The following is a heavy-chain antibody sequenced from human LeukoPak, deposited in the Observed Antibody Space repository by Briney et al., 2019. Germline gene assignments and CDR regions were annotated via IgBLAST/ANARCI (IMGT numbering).Heavy chain of an antibody. V-gene: IGHV4-4*02. J-gene: IGHJ3*02. CDR3: ARDGTIFEAFDI. D-gene: IGHD3-3*01. CDR1: GGSISSSNW. Sequence: SGTLSLTCAVSGGSISSSNWWSWVRQPPGKGLEWIGEIYHSGSTNYNPSLKSRVTIKLSSVTAADTAVYYCARDGTIFEAFDIWGQGTMVTVSS. CDR2: IYHSGST.